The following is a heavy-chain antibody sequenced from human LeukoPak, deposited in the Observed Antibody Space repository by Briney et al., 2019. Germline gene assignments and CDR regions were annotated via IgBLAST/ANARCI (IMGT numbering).Heavy chain of an antibody. J-gene: IGHJ6*03. D-gene: IGHD6-6*01. CDR1: GGSISSYY. V-gene: IGHV4-4*07. CDR3: AREVSSSLLYYYYYMDV. CDR2: IYTSGST. Sequence: SETLSLTCTVSGGSISSYYWSWIRQPAGKGLEWIGRIYTSGSTNYNPSLKSRVTMSVDTSKNQFSLKLSSVTAADTAVYYCAREVSSSLLYYYYYMDVWGKGTTVTVPS.